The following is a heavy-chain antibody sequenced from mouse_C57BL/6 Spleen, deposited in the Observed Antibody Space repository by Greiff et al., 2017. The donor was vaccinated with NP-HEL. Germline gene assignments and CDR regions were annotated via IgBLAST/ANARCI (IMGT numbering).Heavy chain of an antibody. J-gene: IGHJ1*03. CDR2: IHPNSGST. CDR3: ARWGYDYDDVQRYFDV. CDR1: GYTFTSYW. D-gene: IGHD2-4*01. Sequence: QVQLQQPGAELVKPGASVKLSCKASGYTFTSYWMHWVKQRPGQGLEWIGMIHPNSGSTNYNEKFKSKATLTVDKSSSTAYMQLSSLTSEDSAVYYCARWGYDYDDVQRYFDVWGTGTTVTVSS. V-gene: IGHV1-64*01.